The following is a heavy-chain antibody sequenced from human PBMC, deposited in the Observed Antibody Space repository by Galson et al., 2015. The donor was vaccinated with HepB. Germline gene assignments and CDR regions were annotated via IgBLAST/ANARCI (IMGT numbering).Heavy chain of an antibody. D-gene: IGHD4-23*01. CDR3: AKGKSVVNHNWFDP. CDR2: ISWNSGSI. CDR1: GFTFDDYA. V-gene: IGHV3-9*01. Sequence: LRLSCAASGFTFDDYAMPWVRQAPGKGLEWVSGISWNSGSIGYADSVKGRFTISRDNAKNSLYLQMNSPRAEDTALYYCAKGKSVVNHNWFDPWGQGTLVTVSS. J-gene: IGHJ5*02.